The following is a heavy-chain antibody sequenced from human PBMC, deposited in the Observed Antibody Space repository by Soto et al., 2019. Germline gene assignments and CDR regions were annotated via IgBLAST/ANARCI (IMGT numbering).Heavy chain of an antibody. J-gene: IGHJ6*03. D-gene: IGHD3-10*01. CDR3: ARTLWFGELYDDYYYMDV. Sequence: PSETLSLTCTVSGCSISSSIYYWGWIRQPPGKGQVWIGSIYYSGSTYYNPSLKSRVTISVDKSKNQFSLKLSSVTAADTAVYYCARTLWFGELYDDYYYMDVWGKGTTVTVSS. CDR1: GCSISSSIYY. V-gene: IGHV4-39*01. CDR2: IYYSGST.